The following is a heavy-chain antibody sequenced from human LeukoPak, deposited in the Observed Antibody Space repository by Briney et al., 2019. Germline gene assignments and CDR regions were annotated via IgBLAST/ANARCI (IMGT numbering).Heavy chain of an antibody. J-gene: IGHJ4*02. V-gene: IGHV3-30*02. Sequence: PGGSLRLSCAASGFRFSSYGMHWVRQAPGKGLDWVAYIRYDGINEYYADSVKGRFTISRDLSKNALFLQMNSLRAEDTAVYYCAKDEKGPYYGSGSYYHYWGQGTLVTVSS. CDR2: IRYDGINE. CDR1: GFRFSSYG. CDR3: AKDEKGPYYGSGSYYHY. D-gene: IGHD3-10*01.